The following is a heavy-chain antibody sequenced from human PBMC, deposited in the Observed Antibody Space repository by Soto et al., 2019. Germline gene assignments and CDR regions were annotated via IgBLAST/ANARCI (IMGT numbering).Heavy chain of an antibody. Sequence: GGSLRLSCAASGFTFSSYSMNWVRQAPGKGLEWVSSISSSSSYIYYADSVKGRFTISRDNAKNSLYLQMNSLRAEDTAVYYCARDGSTSSSVPYYFDYWGQGTLVTVYS. CDR1: GFTFSSYS. CDR2: ISSSSSYI. CDR3: ARDGSTSSSVPYYFDY. D-gene: IGHD6-6*01. J-gene: IGHJ4*02. V-gene: IGHV3-21*01.